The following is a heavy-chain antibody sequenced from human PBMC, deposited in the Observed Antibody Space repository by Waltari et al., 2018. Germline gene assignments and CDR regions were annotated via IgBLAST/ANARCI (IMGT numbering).Heavy chain of an antibody. CDR3: AKDSSPDDYGGQGFDY. CDR1: GFTFDDYT. J-gene: IGHJ4*02. CDR2: ISWDGGST. V-gene: IGHV3-43*01. Sequence: EVQLVESGGVVVQPGGSLRLSCAASGFTFDDYTMHCVRQAPGKGLEWVSLISWDGGSTYYADSVKGRFTISRDNSKNSLYLQMNSLRTEDTALYYCAKDSSPDDYGGQGFDYWGQGTLVTVSS. D-gene: IGHD4-17*01.